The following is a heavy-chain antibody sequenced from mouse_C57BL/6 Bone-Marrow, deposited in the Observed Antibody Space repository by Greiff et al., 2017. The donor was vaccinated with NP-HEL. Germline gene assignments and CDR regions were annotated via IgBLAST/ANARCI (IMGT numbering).Heavy chain of an antibody. Sequence: QVQLQQSGAELARPGASVKLSCKASGYTFTSYGISWVKQRTGQGLEWIGEIYPRSGNTYYNEKFKGKATLTADKSSSTAYMELRSLTSEDSAVYFCARSGGTRGYFDVWGTGTTVTVSS. D-gene: IGHD3-1*01. CDR1: GYTFTSYG. CDR2: IYPRSGNT. V-gene: IGHV1-81*01. CDR3: ARSGGTRGYFDV. J-gene: IGHJ1*03.